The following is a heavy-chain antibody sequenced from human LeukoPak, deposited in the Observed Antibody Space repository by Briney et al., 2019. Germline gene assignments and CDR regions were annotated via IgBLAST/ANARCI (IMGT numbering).Heavy chain of an antibody. D-gene: IGHD2-15*01. Sequence: SETLSLTCTVSGGSISSSNYYWGWIRQPPGKGLEWIGSVSYSGSTNYNPSLKSRVTISVDTSKNQFSLKLSSVTAADTAVYYCAALGYCSGGSCYGQGDYWGQGTLVTVSS. CDR1: GGSISSSNYY. J-gene: IGHJ4*02. CDR2: VSYSGST. V-gene: IGHV4-39*01. CDR3: AALGYCSGGSCYGQGDY.